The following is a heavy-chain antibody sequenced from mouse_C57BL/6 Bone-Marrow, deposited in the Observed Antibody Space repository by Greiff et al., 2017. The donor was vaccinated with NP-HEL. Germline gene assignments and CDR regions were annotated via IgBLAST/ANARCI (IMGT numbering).Heavy chain of an antibody. CDR3: ARGTTVGFDY. V-gene: IGHV1-50*01. CDR2: IDPSDSYT. D-gene: IGHD1-1*01. Sequence: QVQLQQPGAELVKPGASVKLSCKASGYTFTSYWMQWVKQRPGQGLERIGEIDPSDSYTNYNQKFKGKATLTVDTSSSTAYMQLSSLTSEDSAVYYCARGTTVGFDYWGQGTLVTVSS. J-gene: IGHJ3*01. CDR1: GYTFTSYW.